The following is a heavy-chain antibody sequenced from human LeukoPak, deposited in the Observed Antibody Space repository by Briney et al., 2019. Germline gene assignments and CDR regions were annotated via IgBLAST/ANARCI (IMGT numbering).Heavy chain of an antibody. V-gene: IGHV4-34*01. CDR3: ASARIGSGDCYSV. CDR2: INLSGST. CDR1: GGSFSGYY. J-gene: IGHJ4*03. Sequence: SETLSLTRAVYGGSFSGYYWSWIRQPPGKGLEWIGGINLSGSTNYNQSLKSRVTISIHTSKNQFSLALSSVTAADTAVYYCASARIGSGDCYSVWGQGTLVTVSS. D-gene: IGHD2-21*02.